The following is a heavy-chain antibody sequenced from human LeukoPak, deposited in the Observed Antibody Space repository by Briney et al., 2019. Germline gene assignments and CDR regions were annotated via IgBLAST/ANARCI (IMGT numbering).Heavy chain of an antibody. V-gene: IGHV4-39*01. D-gene: IGHD5-18*01. Sequence: SETLSLTCTVSGGSISSSSYYWGWIRQPPGKELEWIGSIYYSGSTYYNPSLKSRVTISVDTSKNQFSLKLSSVTAADTAVYYCASPVDTAMVKSAWGQGTLVTVSS. CDR3: ASPVDTAMVKSA. CDR2: IYYSGST. CDR1: GGSISSSSYY. J-gene: IGHJ5*02.